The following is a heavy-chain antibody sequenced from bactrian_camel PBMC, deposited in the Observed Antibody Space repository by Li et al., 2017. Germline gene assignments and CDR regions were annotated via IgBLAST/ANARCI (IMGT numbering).Heavy chain of an antibody. Sequence: HVQLVESGGGSVQAGGSLRLSCVVSGFTVSRYCMGWIRQAPGKEREVITTIDRFGATTYTDSVKGRFTINRDIVESTPYLRMNRLRAEDSAMYYCAAGDSCRTIVARQSDVWGQGTQVTVS. V-gene: IGHV3S26*01. J-gene: IGHJ4*01. CDR1: GFTVSRYC. CDR3: AAGDSCRTIVARQSDV. CDR2: IDRFGAT.